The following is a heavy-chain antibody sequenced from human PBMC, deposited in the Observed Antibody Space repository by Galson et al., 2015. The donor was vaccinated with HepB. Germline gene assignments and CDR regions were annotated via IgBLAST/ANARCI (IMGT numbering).Heavy chain of an antibody. CDR2: FDPENGET. J-gene: IGHJ4*02. CDR3: ATHRFCFESSGYYSCSDY. Sequence: SVKVSCKVSGYPLTELSMHWVRQAPGKGLEWMGSFDPENGETIYAQKLQDRVTMTEDTSSDTAYMELSSLTSEDTAVYYCATHRFCFESSGYYSCSDYWGQGTLVTVSS. D-gene: IGHD3-22*01. V-gene: IGHV1-24*01. CDR1: GYPLTELS.